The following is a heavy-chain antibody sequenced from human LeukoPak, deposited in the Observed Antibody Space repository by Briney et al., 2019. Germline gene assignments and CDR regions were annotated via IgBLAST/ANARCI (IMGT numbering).Heavy chain of an antibody. J-gene: IGHJ4*02. CDR2: ISSSGGST. Sequence: GGTLRLSCAASGFTFSNYGMSWVRPAPGKGLEWVSTISSSGGSTYYADSVKGRFTISRDSAKNTLYLQINSLRTEDTAFYYCAKDSGWELHLGQWGIDHWGQGTLVTVSS. CDR3: AKDSGWELHLGQWGIDH. CDR1: GFTFSNYG. D-gene: IGHD1-26*01. V-gene: IGHV3-23*01.